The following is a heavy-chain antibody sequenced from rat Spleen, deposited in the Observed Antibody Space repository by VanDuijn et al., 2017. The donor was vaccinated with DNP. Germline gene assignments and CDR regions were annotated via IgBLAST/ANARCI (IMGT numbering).Heavy chain of an antibody. D-gene: IGHD1-11*01. J-gene: IGHJ1*01. CDR2: ISNGGFT. V-gene: IGHV2S12*01. CDR1: GFSLISYG. Sequence: QVQLKESGPGLVQPSQTLSLTCTVSGFSLISYGVSWVRQPPGKGLEWIAAISNGGFTYYNSALKSRLSISRDTSKSQVFLKMNSLQTEDTAMYFCVRSGGRYSTFDFWGPGTMVTVSS. CDR3: VRSGGRYSTFDF.